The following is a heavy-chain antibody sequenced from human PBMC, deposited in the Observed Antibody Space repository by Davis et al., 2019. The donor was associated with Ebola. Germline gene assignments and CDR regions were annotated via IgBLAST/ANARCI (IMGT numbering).Heavy chain of an antibody. J-gene: IGHJ4*02. CDR3: ASSPSYCTGGVCPTFDY. V-gene: IGHV1-69*13. Sequence: SVKVSCKASGGTFSSYAISWVRQAPGQGLEWMGGIIPIFGTANYAQKFQGRVTITADESTSTAYMELSSLRSEDTAVYYCASSPSYCTGGVCPTFDYWGQGTLVTVSS. CDR1: GGTFSSYA. CDR2: IIPIFGTA. D-gene: IGHD2-8*02.